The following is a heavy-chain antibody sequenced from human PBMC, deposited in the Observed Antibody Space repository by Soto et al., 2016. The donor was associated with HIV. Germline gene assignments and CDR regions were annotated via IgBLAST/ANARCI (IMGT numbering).Heavy chain of an antibody. CDR3: ARDQALVSGWFDP. CDR1: GGSVSSGGYY. Sequence: QVQLQESGPGLVKPSQTLSLTCTVSGGSVSSGGYYWSWIRQHPGKGLEWIGYIYNSGNTYFNPSLKSRITISVDTSKNQFSLKLTSVTAADTAVYYCARDQALVSGWFDPGAREPWSPSPQ. CDR2: IYNSGNT. V-gene: IGHV4-31*03. D-gene: IGHD2-2*01. J-gene: IGHJ5*02.